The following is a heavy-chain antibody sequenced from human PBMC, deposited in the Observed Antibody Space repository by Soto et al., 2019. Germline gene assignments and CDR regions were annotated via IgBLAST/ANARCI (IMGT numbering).Heavy chain of an antibody. D-gene: IGHD6-19*01. Sequence: SETLSLTCSVSGGSTSSYYWNWIRQPPGKGLEWIGYVYHSGATNYDPSLKSRVTMSVDTSKNEFSLKLSSVTAADTAVYYCARASSGWYLDYWGQGTLVTVSS. CDR1: GGSTSSYY. V-gene: IGHV4-59*12. J-gene: IGHJ4*02. CDR3: ARASSGWYLDY. CDR2: VYHSGAT.